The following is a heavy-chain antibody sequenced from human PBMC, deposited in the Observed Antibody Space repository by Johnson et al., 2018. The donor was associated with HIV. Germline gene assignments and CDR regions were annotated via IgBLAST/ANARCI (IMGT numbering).Heavy chain of an antibody. CDR1: GFTFSSYG. CDR2: IRYDGSNK. CDR3: ARARAKVVAGLDAFDI. Sequence: QVQLVESGGGVVQPGGSLRLSCAASGFTFSSYGMHWVRQAPGKGLEWVAFIRYDGSNKYYADSVTGRFTISRDNSKNTLYLQMNSLGAEDTAVYYCARARAKVVAGLDAFDIWGQGTMVTVSS. J-gene: IGHJ3*02. V-gene: IGHV3-30*02. D-gene: IGHD6-19*01.